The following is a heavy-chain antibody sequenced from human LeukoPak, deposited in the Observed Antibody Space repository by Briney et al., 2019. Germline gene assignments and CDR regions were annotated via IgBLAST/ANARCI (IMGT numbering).Heavy chain of an antibody. Sequence: GGSLRLSCAASGFTFSSYWMKWVRQAPGKGLEGVAYISSSSSTIYYADSVKGRFTISRDNAKNSLYLQMNSLRAEDTAVYYCARAGFTFSDYFGSFFDYWGQGTLVTVSS. V-gene: IGHV3-48*01. CDR1: GFTFSSYW. D-gene: IGHD3-10*01. J-gene: IGHJ4*02. CDR3: ARAGFTFSDYFGSFFDY. CDR2: ISSSSSTI.